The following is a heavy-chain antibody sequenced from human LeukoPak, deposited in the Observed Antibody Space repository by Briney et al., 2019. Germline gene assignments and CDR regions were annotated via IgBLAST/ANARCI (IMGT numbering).Heavy chain of an antibody. J-gene: IGHJ4*02. V-gene: IGHV3-7*01. Sequence: GGSLRLSCVASGFTLTNYWMSWVRQAPGKGLEWVASLRQDASEIHYVDSVEGRFTISRDNAQRSVFLQMNRLRVEDTAVYYCARGGYYRYDYWGQGTLVTVSS. D-gene: IGHD2-21*01. CDR2: LRQDASEI. CDR3: ARGGYYRYDY. CDR1: GFTLTNYW.